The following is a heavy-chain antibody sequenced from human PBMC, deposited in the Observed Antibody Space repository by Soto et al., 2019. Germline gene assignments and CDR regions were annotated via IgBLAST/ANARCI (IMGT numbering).Heavy chain of an antibody. CDR2: ISGSGSTT. D-gene: IGHD6-13*01. CDR3: ANSGWYNQDGYFQH. V-gene: IGHV3-23*01. CDR1: GFTFSSYA. J-gene: IGHJ1*01. Sequence: EVQLLESGGGLVQPGGSLRLSCAASGFTFSSYAMSWVRQAPGKGLEWVSGISGSGSTTYYADSVKGRYTISRDNSKNTVYLQMNSLRAEDTAVYYCANSGWYNQDGYFQHWGQGTLVSVSS.